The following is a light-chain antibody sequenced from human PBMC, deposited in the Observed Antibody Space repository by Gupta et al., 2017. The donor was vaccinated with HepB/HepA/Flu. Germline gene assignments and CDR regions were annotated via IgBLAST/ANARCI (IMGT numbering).Light chain of an antibody. CDR1: SSDVGSYNL. CDR3: CSYAGSSTFAV. Sequence: HSALTQPASVSGSPGQSITISCTGTSSDVGSYNLVSWYQQHPGKAPKLMIYEVSKPPSGVSNPFSGSKAGNTAFPANSWLQGEDEADYYCCSYAGSSTFAVFGGGTKLTVL. V-gene: IGLV2-23*02. J-gene: IGLJ3*02. CDR2: EVS.